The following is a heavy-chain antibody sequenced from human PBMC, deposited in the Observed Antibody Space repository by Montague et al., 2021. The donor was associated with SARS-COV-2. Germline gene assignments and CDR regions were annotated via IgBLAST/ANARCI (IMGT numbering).Heavy chain of an antibody. CDR2: IDWDDDK. J-gene: IGHJ4*02. CDR3: ARSYYDILTGYYMAFDY. D-gene: IGHD3-9*01. CDR1: GFSLSTSGMC. V-gene: IGHV2-70*01. Sequence: PAQGKPTQTLTLTCTFSGFSLSTSGMCVSWIRQPPGKALEWLALIDWDDDKYYSTSLKTRLTISKDTSKNQVVLTMTNMDPVDTATYYCARSYYDILTGYYMAFDYWGQGTLVTVSS.